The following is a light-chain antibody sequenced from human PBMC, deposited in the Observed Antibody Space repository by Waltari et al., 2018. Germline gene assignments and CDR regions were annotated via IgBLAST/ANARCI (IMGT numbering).Light chain of an antibody. CDR1: QDIGTS. CDR2: VAS. Sequence: DIQMTQSPSSLSASVGDTITITCRASQDIGTSLAWYQQKPGEAPKLLVFVASRLQGGGPSRFSGNGSGTDFSLTIRSLQPEDFATYYCQEFYGSLSRTFGGGTKVDIK. J-gene: IGKJ4*01. CDR3: QEFYGSLSRT. V-gene: IGKV1-NL1*01.